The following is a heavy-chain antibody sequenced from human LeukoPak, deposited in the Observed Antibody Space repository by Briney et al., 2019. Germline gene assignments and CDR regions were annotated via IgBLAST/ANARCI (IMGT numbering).Heavy chain of an antibody. CDR1: GYNFTSSW. J-gene: IGHJ4*02. D-gene: IGHD3-16*01. CDR2: IYPGDSDT. Sequence: PGESLKISCKGSGYNFTSSWIGWARQMPGKGLEWMGIIYPGDSDTRYSPSFQGQVTISADKSISTAYLQWSSLKASDTAMYYCARYEDSFYFHYWGQGTLVTVSS. CDR3: ARYEDSFYFHY. V-gene: IGHV5-51*01.